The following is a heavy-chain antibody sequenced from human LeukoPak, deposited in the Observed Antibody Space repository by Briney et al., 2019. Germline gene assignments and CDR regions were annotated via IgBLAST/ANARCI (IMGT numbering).Heavy chain of an antibody. V-gene: IGHV1-69*05. J-gene: IGHJ6*03. CDR1: GGTFSSYA. Sequence: ASVKVSCKASGGTFSSYAISWVRQAPGQGLEWMGGIIPIFGTANYAQKFQGRATITTDESTSTAYMELSSLRSEDTAVYYCAREKLVRNYVLGNYYYMDVWGKGTTVTVSS. CDR2: IIPIFGTA. D-gene: IGHD4-11*01. CDR3: AREKLVRNYVLGNYYYMDV.